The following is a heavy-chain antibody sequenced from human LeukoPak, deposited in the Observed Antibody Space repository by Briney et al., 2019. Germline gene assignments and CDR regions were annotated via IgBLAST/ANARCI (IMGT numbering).Heavy chain of an antibody. CDR3: ASSPPTGITVSYFDY. Sequence: GGSLRLSCAASGFTFSSYAMTWVRQAPGKGLEWVSALSDSGASKYYADSVKGRFTTSRDNSKNTLYLQMNSLRADDTAVYYCASSPPTGITVSYFDYWGLGTLVTVSS. J-gene: IGHJ4*02. D-gene: IGHD4-17*01. CDR1: GFTFSSYA. CDR2: LSDSGASK. V-gene: IGHV3-23*01.